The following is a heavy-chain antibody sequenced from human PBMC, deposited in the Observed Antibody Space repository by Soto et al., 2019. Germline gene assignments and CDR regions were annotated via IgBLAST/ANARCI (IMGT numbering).Heavy chain of an antibody. Sequence: SQTLSLTCTISGDSVSSNSAAWNWIRQSQSRGLEWLGRTYYRSKWYNDYAVSVKSRITINPDTSKNQFSLQLNSVTPEDTAVYYCARVGAAADTGIDYWGQGTLVTVSS. V-gene: IGHV6-1*01. CDR3: ARVGAAADTGIDY. D-gene: IGHD6-13*01. CDR2: TYYRSKWYN. J-gene: IGHJ4*02. CDR1: GDSVSSNSAA.